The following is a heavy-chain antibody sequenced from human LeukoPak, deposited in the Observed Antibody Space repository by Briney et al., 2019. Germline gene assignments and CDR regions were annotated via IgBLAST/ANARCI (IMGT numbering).Heavy chain of an antibody. D-gene: IGHD3-10*01. CDR3: TRGGDPGAFDI. V-gene: IGHV4-61*01. J-gene: IGHJ3*02. CDR2: IYYSGST. CDR1: GGAVSSGSYY. Sequence: SETLSLTCTASGGAVSSGSYYWSWIRQPPGKGLEWIGYIYYSGSTNYNPSVKSRVTISLDTSKNQFSLKLTSVTAADTAVYYRTRGGDPGAFDIWGQGTMVTVSS.